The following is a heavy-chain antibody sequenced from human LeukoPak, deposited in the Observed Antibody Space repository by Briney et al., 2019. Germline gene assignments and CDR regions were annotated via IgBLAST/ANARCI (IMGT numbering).Heavy chain of an antibody. D-gene: IGHD5-24*01. CDR1: GGSISSGSFY. CDR2: IHASGST. Sequence: PSETLSLTCTVSGGSISSGSFYWRWIRQPAGKGLEWIGRIHASGSTNYNPSLKSRVTISTDTSKYQFSLKLTSVTAADTAVYYCARDVRDGYNLFDYWGQGTLVTVSS. J-gene: IGHJ4*02. V-gene: IGHV4-61*02. CDR3: ARDVRDGYNLFDY.